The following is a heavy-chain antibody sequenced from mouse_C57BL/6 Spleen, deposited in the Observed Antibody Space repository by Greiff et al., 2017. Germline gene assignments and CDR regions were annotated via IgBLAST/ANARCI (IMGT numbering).Heavy chain of an antibody. CDR2: IHPNSGST. D-gene: IGHD1-1*01. CDR3: ARPYGGYFDY. V-gene: IGHV1-64*01. CDR1: GYTFTSYW. Sequence: QVQLQQPGAELVKPGASVKLSCKASGYTFTSYWMHWVKQRPGQGLEWIGMIHPNSGSTNYNEKFKSKATLTVDKSSSTAYMPLSSLTSEDSAVYYCARPYGGYFDYWGQGTTLTVSS. J-gene: IGHJ2*01.